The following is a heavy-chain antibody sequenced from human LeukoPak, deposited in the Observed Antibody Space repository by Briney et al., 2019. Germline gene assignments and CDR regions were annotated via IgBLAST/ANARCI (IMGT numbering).Heavy chain of an antibody. Sequence: GGSLRLSCAGSGFIFNNYAMHWVRQPPGKGLEWVSGISWNSGSIDYADSVKGRFTTSRDNAKNSLYLQMNSLRVEDTAFYYCAKDNRRHYTSGPNPDSLHWGQGALVTVSS. CDR3: AKDNRRHYTSGPNPDSLH. V-gene: IGHV3-9*01. CDR2: ISWNSGSI. CDR1: GFIFNNYA. D-gene: IGHD6-19*01. J-gene: IGHJ4*02.